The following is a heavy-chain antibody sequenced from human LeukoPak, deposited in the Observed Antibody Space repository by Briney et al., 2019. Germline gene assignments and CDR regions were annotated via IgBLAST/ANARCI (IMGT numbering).Heavy chain of an antibody. V-gene: IGHV3-74*01. CDR1: GFTFSSYW. CDR2: INSDGSST. CDR3: AKDALDIVVVPAAMGGGNWFDP. J-gene: IGHJ5*02. Sequence: GGSLRLSCAASGFTFSSYWMHWVRQAPGKGLVWVSRINSDGSSTSYADSVKGRFTISRDNSKNTLYLQMNSLRAEDTAVYYCAKDALDIVVVPAAMGGGNWFDPWGQGTLVTVSS. D-gene: IGHD2-2*01.